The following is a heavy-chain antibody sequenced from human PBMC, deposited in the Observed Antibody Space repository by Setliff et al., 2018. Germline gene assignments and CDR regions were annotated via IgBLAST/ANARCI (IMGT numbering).Heavy chain of an antibody. J-gene: IGHJ6*03. CDR1: GASISNYY. D-gene: IGHD2-2*01. V-gene: IGHV4-4*08. Sequence: PSETLSLTCSVSGASISNYYWSWIRQSPGKGLEWIGYVYTTLSTNYNPSLKSRVTMSVDTSKNQFSLRLSSVTAADTAVYYCARDPAPVPTARQVYYSLDVWGKGTTVTVSS. CDR3: ARDPAPVPTARQVYYSLDV. CDR2: VYTTLST.